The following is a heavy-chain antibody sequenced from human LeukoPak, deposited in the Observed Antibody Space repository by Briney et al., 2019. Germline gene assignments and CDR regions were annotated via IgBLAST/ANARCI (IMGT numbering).Heavy chain of an antibody. CDR1: GFTFSSYA. J-gene: IGHJ3*02. Sequence: RGSLRLSCAASGFTFSSYAMSWVRQAPGKGLEWVSAISGSGGSTYYADSVKGRFTISRDNSKNTLYLQMNGLRAEDTAVYYCAKDQGSRIVVVPAAPGAFDIWGQGTMVTVSS. D-gene: IGHD2-2*01. V-gene: IGHV3-23*01. CDR3: AKDQGSRIVVVPAAPGAFDI. CDR2: ISGSGGST.